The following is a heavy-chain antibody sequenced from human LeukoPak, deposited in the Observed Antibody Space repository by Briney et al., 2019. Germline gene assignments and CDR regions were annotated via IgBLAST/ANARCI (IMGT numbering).Heavy chain of an antibody. CDR3: AKDTTYYYDSSGYSDY. V-gene: IGHV3-43*02. D-gene: IGHD3-22*01. J-gene: IGHJ4*02. CDR2: ISGDGGST. Sequence: PGGSLRLSCAASGFTFDDYATHWVRQAPGKGLEWVSLISGDGGSTYYADSVKGRFTISRDNSKNSLYLQMNSLRTEDTALYYCAKDTTYYYDSSGYSDYWGQGTLVTVSS. CDR1: GFTFDDYA.